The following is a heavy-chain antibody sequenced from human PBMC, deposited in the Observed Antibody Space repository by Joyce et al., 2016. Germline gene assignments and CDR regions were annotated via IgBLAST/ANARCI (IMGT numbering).Heavy chain of an antibody. CDR1: GFSVTSGYY. V-gene: IGHV4-38-2*02. CDR2: ISNTGST. D-gene: IGHD3-16*01. J-gene: IGHJ4*02. Sequence: QVQLQESGPRLVKPSETLSLTCAVSGFSVTSGYYWGWIRQTPGRGLEWIGTISNTGSTYYYPSLMSRVTRSLDRSENQFSLKMRSVTAADTAMYYCIRDRGGDLFGKVDHWGQGILVIVSS. CDR3: IRDRGGDLFGKVDH.